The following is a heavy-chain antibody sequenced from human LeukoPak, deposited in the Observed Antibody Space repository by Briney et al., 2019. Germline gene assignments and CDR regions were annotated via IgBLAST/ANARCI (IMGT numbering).Heavy chain of an antibody. CDR2: IYYSGST. J-gene: IGHJ3*02. D-gene: IGHD3-22*01. CDR3: ARDPPYYYDSSGYSGFDI. Sequence: SETLSLTCTVSGGSISSSSYYWGWIRQPPGKGLEWIGSIYYSGSTYYNPSLKSRVTISVDTSKNQFSLKLSSVTAADTAVYYCARDPPYYYDSSGYSGFDIWGQGTMVTVSS. CDR1: GGSISSSSYY. V-gene: IGHV4-39*07.